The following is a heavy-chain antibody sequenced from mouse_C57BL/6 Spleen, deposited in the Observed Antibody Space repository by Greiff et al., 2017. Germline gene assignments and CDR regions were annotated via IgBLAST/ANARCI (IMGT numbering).Heavy chain of an antibody. CDR1: GFTFSSYT. CDR2: ISGGGGNT. J-gene: IGHJ2*01. D-gene: IGHD2-1*01. CDR3: ARHAYYGNYDYFDY. V-gene: IGHV5-9*01. Sequence: EVKVVESGGGLVKPGGSLKLSCAASGFTFSSYTMSWVRQTPEKRLEWVATISGGGGNTYYPDSVKGRFTISRDNAKNPLCLQMSSLRSEDTALYYCARHAYYGNYDYFDYWGQGTTLTVSS.